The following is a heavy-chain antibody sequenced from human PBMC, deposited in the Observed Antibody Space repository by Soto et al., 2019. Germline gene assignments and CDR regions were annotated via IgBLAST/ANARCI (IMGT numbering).Heavy chain of an antibody. V-gene: IGHV4-4*09. D-gene: IGHD7-27*01. Sequence: SCKASGGTFSSYAISWVRQAPGQGLEWMGIINPSGGSTNYNPSLKSRVTISVDTSKNQFSLKLSSVTAADTAVYYCARRWGRTFDYWGQGTLVTVSS. CDR1: GGTFSSYA. CDR2: INPSGGST. CDR3: ARRWGRTFDY. J-gene: IGHJ4*02.